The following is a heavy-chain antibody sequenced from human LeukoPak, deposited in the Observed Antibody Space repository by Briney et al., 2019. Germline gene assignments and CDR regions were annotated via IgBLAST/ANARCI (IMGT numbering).Heavy chain of an antibody. CDR3: ARGGLKHYYDSSDYYYGMDV. J-gene: IGHJ6*02. CDR2: MNPNSGNT. V-gene: IGHV1-8*02. D-gene: IGHD3-22*01. CDR1: GYTFSSYG. Sequence: ASVKVSCKASGYTFSSYGISWVRQAPGQGLEWMGWMNPNSGNTGYAQKFQGRVTMTRNTSISTAYMELSSLRSEDTAVYYCARGGLKHYYDSSDYYYGMDVWGQGTTVTVSS.